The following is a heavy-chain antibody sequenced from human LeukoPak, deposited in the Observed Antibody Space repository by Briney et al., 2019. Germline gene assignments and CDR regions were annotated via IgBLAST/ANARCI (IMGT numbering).Heavy chain of an antibody. J-gene: IGHJ4*02. CDR3: ARGGAARPDY. CDR1: GFPFNNFG. V-gene: IGHV3-48*01. CDR2: ISSSSSTM. D-gene: IGHD6-6*01. Sequence: GGSLRLSCAASGFPFNNFGMNWVRQGPGKGLERVSYISSSSSTMSYADSVKGRFTISRDNAKNSLFLQMNSLRAEDTAVYYCARGGAARPDYWGQGSLVTVSS.